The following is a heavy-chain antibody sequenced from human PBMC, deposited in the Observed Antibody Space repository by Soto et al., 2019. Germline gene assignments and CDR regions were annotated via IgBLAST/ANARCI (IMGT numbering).Heavy chain of an antibody. CDR2: VYYSGTT. D-gene: IGHD4-17*01. Sequence: PSETLSLTCTVSGGSISSHYWTWIRQPPGKGLEWVGYVYYSGTTYYNPSLQSRVTISVDTSKNQFSLKVSSVTAADTAVYYCASDDYGDYGLGYWGQGTLVTV. CDR1: GGSISSHY. J-gene: IGHJ4*02. CDR3: ASDDYGDYGLGY. V-gene: IGHV4-59*08.